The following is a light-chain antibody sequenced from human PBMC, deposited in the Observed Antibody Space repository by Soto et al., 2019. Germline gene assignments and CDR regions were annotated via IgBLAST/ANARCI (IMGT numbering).Light chain of an antibody. Sequence: QSALTQPRSVSGSPGQSVTISCTGTSSDVGDYSYVSWYQQHPGKAPKLMIFDVSKRPSGVPVRFSGSKSGNTASLTISGLQAEDEADYYCCSYAGSYTFVFGTGTKVTVL. CDR1: SSDVGDYSY. CDR2: DVS. V-gene: IGLV2-11*01. J-gene: IGLJ1*01. CDR3: CSYAGSYTFV.